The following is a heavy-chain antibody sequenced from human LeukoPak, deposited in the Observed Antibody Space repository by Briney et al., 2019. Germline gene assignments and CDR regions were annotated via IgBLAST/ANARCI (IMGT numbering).Heavy chain of an antibody. CDR3: ARLSFSSGWNFDY. Sequence: SETLSLTCTVSGGSISSSSYYWGWIRQPPGNGLEWIGSIYYSGSTYYNPSLKSRVTISVDTSKNQFSLKLNSVTAADTAVYYCARLSFSSGWNFDYWGQGTLVTVSS. CDR2: IYYSGST. J-gene: IGHJ4*02. V-gene: IGHV4-39*01. D-gene: IGHD6-19*01. CDR1: GGSISSSSYY.